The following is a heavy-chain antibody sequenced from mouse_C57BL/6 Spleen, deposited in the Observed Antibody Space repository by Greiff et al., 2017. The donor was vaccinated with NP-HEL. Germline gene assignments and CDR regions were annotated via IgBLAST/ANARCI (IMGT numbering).Heavy chain of an antibody. V-gene: IGHV14-2*01. CDR2: IDPADGDT. J-gene: IGHJ2*01. D-gene: IGHD6-1*01. CDR1: GYTIKDYY. Sequence: VQLQQSGAELVKPGASVKLSCTASGYTIKDYYMHWVKQRTEQGLEWIGRIDPADGDTKYAPKFQGKATITADTSSNTAYLQLSSLTAEDTAVYYCARRQGEYWGQGTTLTVSS. CDR3: ARRQGEY.